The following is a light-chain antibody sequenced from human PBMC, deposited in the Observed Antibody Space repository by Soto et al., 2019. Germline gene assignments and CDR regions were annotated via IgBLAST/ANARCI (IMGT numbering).Light chain of an antibody. CDR2: KAS. J-gene: IGKJ1*01. CDR1: QSISSW. V-gene: IGKV1-5*03. Sequence: DIQMTQSPSTLSASVGDRVTITCRPSQSISSWLAWYQQKPGKAPKLLIYKASSLESGVPSRFSGSGSGTEFTITISSLQHDDFASYYCQQYNSSSVTFGQRTKVEIK. CDR3: QQYNSSSVT.